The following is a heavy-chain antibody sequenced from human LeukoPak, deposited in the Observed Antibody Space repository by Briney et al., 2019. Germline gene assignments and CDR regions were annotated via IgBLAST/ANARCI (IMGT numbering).Heavy chain of an antibody. D-gene: IGHD5-24*01. Sequence: PGGSLRLSCVASGFPFSRYWMTWVSQAAGKGREWVANIKQDGSKNSYVDSVEGRLTISRDNAKNSLYLKINSLRAEDTAIYYGTRVGYIDEGIDYWGQGTLVTVSS. V-gene: IGHV3-7*04. CDR3: TRVGYIDEGIDY. CDR2: IKQDGSKN. J-gene: IGHJ4*02. CDR1: GFPFSRYW.